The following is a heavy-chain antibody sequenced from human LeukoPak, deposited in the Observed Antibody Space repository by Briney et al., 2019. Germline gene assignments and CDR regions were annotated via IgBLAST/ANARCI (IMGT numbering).Heavy chain of an antibody. CDR3: ARVSYDSSGYYYYYMDV. V-gene: IGHV4-39*07. CDR2: IYYSGST. CDR1: GGSISSSSYY. Sequence: PSETLSLTCTVSGGSISSSSYYWGWIRQPPGKGLEWIGSIYYSGSTYYNPSLKSRVTISVDTSKNQFSLKLSSVTAADTAVYYCARVSYDSSGYYYYYMDVWGKGTTVTISS. J-gene: IGHJ6*03. D-gene: IGHD3-22*01.